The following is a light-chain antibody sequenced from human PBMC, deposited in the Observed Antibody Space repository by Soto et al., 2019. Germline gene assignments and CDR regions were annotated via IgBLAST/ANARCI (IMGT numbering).Light chain of an antibody. V-gene: IGKV3-20*01. CDR2: DAS. CDR3: QQYGTSPEIT. CDR1: QSVSSSY. Sequence: EIVLTQSPGTLTLSPGERATLSCRASQSVSSSYLAWYQQKPGQAPRLLIYDASSRATGIPDRFSGSGSGTDFPLTISRLEPDDFAVYYCQQYGTSPEITFGPGTKVDIK. J-gene: IGKJ3*01.